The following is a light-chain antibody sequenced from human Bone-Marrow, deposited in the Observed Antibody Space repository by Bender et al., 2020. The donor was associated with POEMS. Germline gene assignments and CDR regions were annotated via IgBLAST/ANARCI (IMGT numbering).Light chain of an antibody. Sequence: QSALTQPASVSGSPGQTITISCTGTTSDVGGYNFVSWFQQQSFKAPKLLIYDVHSLHTGVSTRFSGSKSANTASLTISGLRPEDEADYYCSSYTSSVTWVFGGGTKLTVL. J-gene: IGLJ3*02. V-gene: IGLV2-14*03. CDR3: SSYTSSVTWV. CDR2: DVH. CDR1: TSDVGGYNF.